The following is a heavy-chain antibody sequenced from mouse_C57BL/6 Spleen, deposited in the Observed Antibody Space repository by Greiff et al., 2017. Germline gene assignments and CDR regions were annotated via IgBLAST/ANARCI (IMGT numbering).Heavy chain of an antibody. J-gene: IGHJ2*01. V-gene: IGHV1-74*01. D-gene: IGHD3-2*02. CDR3: AIEGSSGPDYFDY. CDR1: GYTFTSYW. Sequence: QVQLPQPGAELVKPGASVNVSCKASGYTFTSYWMHGVKQRPGQGLECIGRFHPSDSDTIYNQKFKGKATLTVDKFSSTDYMQLSSLTSEDSAVYYCAIEGSSGPDYFDYWGQGTTLTVSS. CDR2: FHPSDSDT.